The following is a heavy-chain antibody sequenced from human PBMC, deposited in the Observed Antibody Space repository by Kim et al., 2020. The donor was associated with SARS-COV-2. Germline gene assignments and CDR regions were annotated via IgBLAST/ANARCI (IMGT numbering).Heavy chain of an antibody. D-gene: IGHD6-13*01. CDR3: ANFVIGVAAAGKGNNWFDP. Sequence: GGSLRLSCAASGFTFSSYAMSWVRQAPGKGLEWVSAISGSGGSTYYADSVKGRFTISRDNSKNTLYLQMNSLRAEDTAVYYCANFVIGVAAAGKGNNWFDPWGQGTLVTVSS. CDR1: GFTFSSYA. J-gene: IGHJ5*02. CDR2: ISGSGGST. V-gene: IGHV3-23*01.